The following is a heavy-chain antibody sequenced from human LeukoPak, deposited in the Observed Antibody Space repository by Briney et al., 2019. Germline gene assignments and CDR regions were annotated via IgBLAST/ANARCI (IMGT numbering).Heavy chain of an antibody. CDR3: ARGNRYCSGGSCYFPYYYYGMDV. Sequence: SETLSLTCTVSGGSISSYYWSWIRQPPGKGLEWIGYIYYSGSTNYNPSLKSRVTISVDTSKNQFSLKLSSVTAADTAVYYCARGNRYCSGGSCYFPYYYYGMDVWGQGTTVTVPS. CDR1: GGSISSYY. J-gene: IGHJ6*02. V-gene: IGHV4-59*12. CDR2: IYYSGST. D-gene: IGHD2-15*01.